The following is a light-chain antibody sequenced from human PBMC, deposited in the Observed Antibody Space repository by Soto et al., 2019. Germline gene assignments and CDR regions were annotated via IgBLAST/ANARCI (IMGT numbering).Light chain of an antibody. J-gene: IGKJ1*01. Sequence: EIGLTQSPGTLSLSPGERATLSCRASQSVRSSYLAWYQQKPGQAPRLLIYGASSRATGIPDRFSASGSGTDFTLTISRLEPDDFAVYYCPQYGGSPLCTFGQGTKVEIK. V-gene: IGKV3-20*01. CDR2: GAS. CDR3: PQYGGSPLCT. CDR1: QSVRSSY.